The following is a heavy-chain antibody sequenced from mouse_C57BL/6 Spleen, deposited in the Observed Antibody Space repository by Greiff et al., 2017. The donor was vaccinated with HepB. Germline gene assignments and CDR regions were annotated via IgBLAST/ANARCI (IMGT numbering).Heavy chain of an antibody. CDR2: IDPSDSYT. J-gene: IGHJ3*01. Sequence: VQLQQSGAELVKPGASVKLSCKASGYTFTSYWMQWVKQRPGQGLEWIGEIDPSDSYTNYNQKFKGKATLTVDTSSSTAYMQLSSLTSEDSAVYYCATGDSSGYGFAYWGQGTLVTVSA. CDR3: ATGDSSGYGFAY. D-gene: IGHD3-2*02. CDR1: GYTFTSYW. V-gene: IGHV1-50*01.